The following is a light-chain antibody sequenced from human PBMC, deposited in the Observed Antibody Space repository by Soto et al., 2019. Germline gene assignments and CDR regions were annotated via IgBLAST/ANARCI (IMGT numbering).Light chain of an antibody. CDR2: VGTGGIVG. Sequence: QSVLTQPPSASASLGASVTLTCTLSSGYSNYKVDWYQQRPGKGPRFVMRVGTGGIVGSKGDGIPDRFSVLGSGLNRYLTIKNIQEEHESDYHCGADHGSGSNFVYVFGTGTKVTVL. CDR1: SGYSNYK. V-gene: IGLV9-49*01. CDR3: GADHGSGSNFVYV. J-gene: IGLJ1*01.